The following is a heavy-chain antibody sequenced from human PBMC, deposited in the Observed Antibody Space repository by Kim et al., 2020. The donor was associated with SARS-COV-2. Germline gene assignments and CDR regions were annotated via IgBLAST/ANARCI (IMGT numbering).Heavy chain of an antibody. D-gene: IGHD3-22*01. Sequence: SETLSLTCTVSGGSISSYYWSWIRQPPGKGLEWIGYIYYSGSTNYNPSLKSRVTISVDTSKNQFSLKLSSVTAADTAVYYCARAADYYDSSGYYPLWYYGMDVWGQGTTVTVSS. V-gene: IGHV4-59*01. J-gene: IGHJ6*02. CDR2: IYYSGST. CDR3: ARAADYYDSSGYYPLWYYGMDV. CDR1: GGSISSYY.